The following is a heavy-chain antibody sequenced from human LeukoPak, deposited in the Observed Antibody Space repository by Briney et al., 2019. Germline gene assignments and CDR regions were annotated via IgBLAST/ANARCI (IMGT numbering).Heavy chain of an antibody. Sequence: SETLSLTCTVSGGSISSGSYYWGWIRQPAGKGLEWIGRIYTSGSTNYNPSLKSRVTISVDTSKNQFSLKLSSVTAADTAVYYCARERDDFWCGYYPNDYWGQGTLVTVSS. CDR1: GGSISSGSYY. CDR3: ARERDDFWCGYYPNDY. V-gene: IGHV4-61*02. J-gene: IGHJ4*02. CDR2: IYTSGST. D-gene: IGHD3-3*01.